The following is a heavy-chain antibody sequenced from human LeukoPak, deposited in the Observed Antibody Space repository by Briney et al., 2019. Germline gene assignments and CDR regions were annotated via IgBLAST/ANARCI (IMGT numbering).Heavy chain of an antibody. CDR2: ISPNSGGT. J-gene: IGHJ4*02. Sequence: ASVEVSCKASGYTFTDYYMHWVRQAPGQGLEWMGWISPNSGGTSYAQKFQGRVTMTRDTSISTAYMELSSLRSDDTAVYYCASIVGPTTDFDLWGQGTLVTVSS. CDR3: ASIVGPTTDFDL. D-gene: IGHD1-26*01. V-gene: IGHV1-2*02. CDR1: GYTFTDYY.